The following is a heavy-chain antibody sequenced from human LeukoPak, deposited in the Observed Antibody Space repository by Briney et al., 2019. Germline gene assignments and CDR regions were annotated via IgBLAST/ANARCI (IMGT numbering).Heavy chain of an antibody. Sequence: GGSPRLSCAASGFTFNSYAMSWVRQAPGKGLEWVSAISGSGGTTYYADSVKGRFTISRDNSKNTLYLQMNSLRAEDTAVYYCAKEVGFGESQTDYWGQGTLVTVSS. CDR3: AKEVGFGESQTDY. J-gene: IGHJ4*02. V-gene: IGHV3-23*01. CDR1: GFTFNSYA. CDR2: ISGSGGTT. D-gene: IGHD3-10*01.